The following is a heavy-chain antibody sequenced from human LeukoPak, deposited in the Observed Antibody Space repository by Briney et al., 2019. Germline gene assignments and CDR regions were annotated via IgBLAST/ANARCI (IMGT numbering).Heavy chain of an antibody. D-gene: IGHD2-2*01. CDR1: GGSIRSYY. CDR2: IYYSGST. J-gene: IGHJ4*02. CDR3: ARVYCSSASCYAKGFDC. Sequence: PSETLSLTCTVSGGSIRSYYWSWIRQPPGKGLVWIGYIYYSGSTNYNPALKSRVTISVDTSKNQFSLKLSSVSAADTAIYYCARVYCSSASCYAKGFDCWGQGTLVTVSS. V-gene: IGHV4-59*01.